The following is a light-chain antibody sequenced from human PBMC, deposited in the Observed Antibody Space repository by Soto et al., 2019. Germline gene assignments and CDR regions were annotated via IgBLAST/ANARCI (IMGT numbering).Light chain of an antibody. CDR3: QNYNWPPFT. CDR1: QGISNY. CDR2: AAS. V-gene: IGKV1-27*01. Sequence: DIQMTQSPSSLSASVGDRVTISCRASQGISNYLAWYQQKPGKAPRLLIYAASSLQAGVSFRFTGSGSGTDFTLTISSLQPEDVPTYYCQNYNWPPFTFGPGTKVDIK. J-gene: IGKJ3*01.